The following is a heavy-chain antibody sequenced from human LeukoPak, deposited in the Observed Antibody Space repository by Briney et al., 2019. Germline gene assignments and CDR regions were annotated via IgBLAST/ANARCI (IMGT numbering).Heavy chain of an antibody. CDR2: MSGYGDTT. V-gene: IGHV3-43*02. Sequence: GGSLRLSCAASGFTFEDYAMHWVRQGPGKGLEWVALMSGYGDTTYYADFVKGRFTVSRDNTKTSLYLQMHSLRTEDTALYYCAKDFAGRGYSSGFLFASWGQGTLVTVSS. J-gene: IGHJ4*02. D-gene: IGHD6-25*01. CDR3: AKDFAGRGYSSGFLFAS. CDR1: GFTFEDYA.